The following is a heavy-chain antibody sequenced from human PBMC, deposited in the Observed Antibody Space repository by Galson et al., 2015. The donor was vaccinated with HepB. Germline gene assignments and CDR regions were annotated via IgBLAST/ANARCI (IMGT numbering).Heavy chain of an antibody. Sequence: SVKVSCKASGYTFTSYYMHWVRQAPGQGLEWMGIINPSGGSTSYAQKFQGRVTMTRDTSTSTVYMELSSLRSEDTAVYYCARGLDDFWSGYYSPSYYFDYWGQGTLVTVSS. CDR2: INPSGGST. J-gene: IGHJ4*02. CDR3: ARGLDDFWSGYYSPSYYFDY. D-gene: IGHD3-3*01. CDR1: GYTFTSYY. V-gene: IGHV1-46*01.